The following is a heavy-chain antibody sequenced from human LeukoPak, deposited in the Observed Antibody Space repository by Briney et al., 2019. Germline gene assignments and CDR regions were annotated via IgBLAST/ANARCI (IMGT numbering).Heavy chain of an antibody. D-gene: IGHD3-22*01. Sequence: SETLSLTCTVSGGSISSYYWSWSRQPAGKGLEWIGRIYTSGSTNYNPSLKSRVTMSVDTSKNQFSLKLSSVTAADTAVYYWARAPPQYDSSGYYSSDAFDIWGQGTMVTVSS. CDR3: ARAPPQYDSSGYYSSDAFDI. V-gene: IGHV4-4*07. J-gene: IGHJ3*02. CDR2: IYTSGST. CDR1: GGSISSYY.